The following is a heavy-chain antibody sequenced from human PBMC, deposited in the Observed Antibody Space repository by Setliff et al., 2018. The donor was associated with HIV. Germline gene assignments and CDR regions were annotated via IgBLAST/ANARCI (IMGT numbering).Heavy chain of an antibody. J-gene: IGHJ4*02. Sequence: VASVKVSCKASGYTFTGYYMHWVRQAPGQGLEWMGWINPNNGGTNYAQKFRGRVTMTRDTSISTAYMELSRLRSDDTAVYYCARDYYDSSGYIFFPGLPDYWGQGTLVTVSS. V-gene: IGHV1-2*02. CDR1: GYTFTGYY. CDR2: INPNNGGT. CDR3: ARDYYDSSGYIFFPGLPDY. D-gene: IGHD3-22*01.